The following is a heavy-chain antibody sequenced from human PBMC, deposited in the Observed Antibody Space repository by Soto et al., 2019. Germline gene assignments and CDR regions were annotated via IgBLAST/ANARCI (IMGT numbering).Heavy chain of an antibody. Sequence: SETLSLTCTVSGGSISSGGYYWSWIRQHPGKGLEWIGYIYYSGSTYYNPSLKSRVTISVDTSKNQFSLRLSSVTAADTAVYYCARRKSSPYFDYWGQGTLVTVSS. CDR2: IYYSGST. V-gene: IGHV4-31*03. D-gene: IGHD3-10*01. J-gene: IGHJ4*02. CDR1: GGSISSGGYY. CDR3: ARRKSSPYFDY.